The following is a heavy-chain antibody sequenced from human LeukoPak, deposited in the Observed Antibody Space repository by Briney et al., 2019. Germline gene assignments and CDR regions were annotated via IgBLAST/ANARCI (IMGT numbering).Heavy chain of an antibody. CDR1: GYTFSAHY. CDR3: ARVPGPYTTSRFDF. V-gene: IGHV1-2*02. J-gene: IGHJ4*02. Sequence: GASVRVSCKTSGYTFSAHYLHWVRLAPGQRPEWVGRIDPASGGTHYAQKFQGRVTVTRDTSTTTVDMELSGLRSDDTAVYYCARVPGPYTTSRFDFWGQGTLVTVSS. CDR2: IDPASGGT. D-gene: IGHD2-2*02.